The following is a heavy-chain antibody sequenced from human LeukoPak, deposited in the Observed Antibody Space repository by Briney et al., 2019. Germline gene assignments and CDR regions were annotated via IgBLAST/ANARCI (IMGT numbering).Heavy chain of an antibody. Sequence: PGGSLRLSCAASGFTFSTHSMYWVRQAPGEGLERVSSISASSNFIHYAESVRGRFTISRDNAKNSLYLQMNSLGAQDTAVYYCARPATGYCSSAGCHWDSWGQGTLVTVSS. D-gene: IGHD2-2*01. V-gene: IGHV3-21*01. CDR1: GFTFSTHS. J-gene: IGHJ4*02. CDR3: ARPATGYCSSAGCHWDS. CDR2: ISASSNFI.